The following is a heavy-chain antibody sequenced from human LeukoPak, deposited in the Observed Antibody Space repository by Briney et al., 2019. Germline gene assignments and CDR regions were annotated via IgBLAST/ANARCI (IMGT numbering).Heavy chain of an antibody. CDR2: IKTDGSST. D-gene: IGHD1-1*01. CDR1: GFTFSNNW. CDR3: ARGWNADY. Sequence: GGSLRLSCAAAGFTFSNNWMHWVRQAPGKGLVRVSRIKTDGSSTTYADSVKGRFTISRDDAKNTLYLHMNSLRAEDTAVYYCARGWNADYWGQGTLVTVSS. V-gene: IGHV3-74*01. J-gene: IGHJ4*02.